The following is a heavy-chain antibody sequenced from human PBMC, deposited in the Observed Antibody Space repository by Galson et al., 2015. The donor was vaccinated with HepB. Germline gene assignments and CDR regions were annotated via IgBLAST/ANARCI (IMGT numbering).Heavy chain of an antibody. Sequence: TLSLTCIVSGGSISSGGYYWSWIRQHPGKGLEWIGYIYYSGSTYYNPSLKSRVTISVDTSKNQFSLKLSSVTAADTAVYYCARGGFGELLGYFDYWGQGTLVTVSS. J-gene: IGHJ4*02. D-gene: IGHD3-10*01. V-gene: IGHV4-31*03. CDR1: GGSISSGGYY. CDR2: IYYSGST. CDR3: ARGGFGELLGYFDY.